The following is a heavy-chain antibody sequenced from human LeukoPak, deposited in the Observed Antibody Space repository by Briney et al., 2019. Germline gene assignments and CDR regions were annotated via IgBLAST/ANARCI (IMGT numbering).Heavy chain of an antibody. CDR3: ARDLIADY. D-gene: IGHD3-16*02. Sequence: PGGSLRLSCAASGFTFSSQAMSWVRQAPAKGLEWVSVIYSGGSTYYADSVKGRFTISRDNSKNTLYLQMNSLRAEDTAVYYCARDLIADYWGQGTLVTVSS. CDR2: IYSGGST. CDR1: GFTFSSQA. J-gene: IGHJ4*02. V-gene: IGHV3-66*01.